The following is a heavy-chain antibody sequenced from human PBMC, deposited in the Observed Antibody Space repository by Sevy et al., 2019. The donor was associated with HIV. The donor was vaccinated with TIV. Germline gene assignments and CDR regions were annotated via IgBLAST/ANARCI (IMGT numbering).Heavy chain of an antibody. Sequence: GGSLRLSCAASGFTFSSHGMHWVRRAPGKGLEWVGLISYDGNKRYYPDSVKGRFTISRDNSKNTLYLQMNGLRAEDTAVYYCAKGEGYCSGGSCNPGVSWGQGTLVNVSS. V-gene: IGHV3-30*18. CDR1: GFTFSSHG. D-gene: IGHD2-15*01. CDR2: ISYDGNKR. CDR3: AKGEGYCSGGSCNPGVS. J-gene: IGHJ5*02.